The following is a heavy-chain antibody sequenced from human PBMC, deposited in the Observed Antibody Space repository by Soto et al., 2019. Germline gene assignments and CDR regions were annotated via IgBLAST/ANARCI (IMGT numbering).Heavy chain of an antibody. V-gene: IGHV3-23*01. CDR3: ARGRYSPDY. Sequence: EVQLLESGGGLVQPGGSLRLSCAVSGFTFSSYAMSWVRQAPGKGLEWVSGIKNSGGSTYYADSVKGRFTISRDNSKNTLYLQMTSLRAEDTAVYYCARGRYSPDYWGQGTLVTVSS. D-gene: IGHD1-26*01. J-gene: IGHJ4*02. CDR2: IKNSGGST. CDR1: GFTFSSYA.